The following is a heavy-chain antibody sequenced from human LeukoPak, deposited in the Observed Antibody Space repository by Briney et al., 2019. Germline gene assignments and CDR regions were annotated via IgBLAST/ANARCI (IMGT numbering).Heavy chain of an antibody. CDR3: ARYGRGYYYYFDY. Sequence: GGSLRLSCAASGFTVSSSYMSWVRQAPGKGLEWVSVIYGGGSTYYADSVKGRFTISRDNSKNTLYLQMNSLRAEDTAVYHCARYGRGYYYYFDYWGQGTLVTVST. V-gene: IGHV3-53*01. D-gene: IGHD3-22*01. J-gene: IGHJ4*02. CDR2: IYGGGST. CDR1: GFTVSSSY.